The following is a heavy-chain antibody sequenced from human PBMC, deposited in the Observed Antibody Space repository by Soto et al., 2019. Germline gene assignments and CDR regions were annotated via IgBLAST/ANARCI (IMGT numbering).Heavy chain of an antibody. CDR1: GFSFSNYA. CDR3: ARDRLYWLASHYYGMDV. CDR2: IWYDGSNK. V-gene: IGHV3-33*08. Sequence: VQLLESGGDLVQPGGSLRLSCVASGFSFSNYAMNWVRRAPGKGLEWVAVIWYDGSNKYYADSVKGRFTISRDNSKNTLYLQMNSLRAEDTAVYYCARDRLYWLASHYYGMDVWGQGTTVTVSS. J-gene: IGHJ6*02. D-gene: IGHD2-15*01.